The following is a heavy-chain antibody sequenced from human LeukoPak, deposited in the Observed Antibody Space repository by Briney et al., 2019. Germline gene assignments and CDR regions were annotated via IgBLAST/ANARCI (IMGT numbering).Heavy chain of an antibody. D-gene: IGHD2-21*01. V-gene: IGHV3-64D*06. CDR2: ISSDGGST. CDR1: GFTFSSYA. Sequence: GGSLRLSCSASGFTFSSYAMLWVRQAPGKGLEYVSAISSDGGSTYYADSVKGRFTISRDNSKNTLYLQMSSLRPEDTAVYYCVKTIKAAMIAVMFDYWGQGTLATVSS. CDR3: VKTIKAAMIAVMFDY. J-gene: IGHJ4*02.